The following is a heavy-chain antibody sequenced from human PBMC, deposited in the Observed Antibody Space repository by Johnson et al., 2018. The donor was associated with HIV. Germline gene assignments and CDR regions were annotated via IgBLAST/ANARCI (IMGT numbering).Heavy chain of an antibody. D-gene: IGHD3-10*01. Sequence: VQLVESGGGLVKPGGSLRLSCAASGFTFSDYYMSWIRQAPGKGLEWVANIKQDGSEKYYVDSVKGRFTISRDNSKNSLYLQMNSLRAEDTAVYYCARDGEDLQIAFDIWSQGTMVTVSS. CDR2: IKQDGSEK. CDR1: GFTFSDYY. J-gene: IGHJ3*02. CDR3: ARDGEDLQIAFDI. V-gene: IGHV3-7*01.